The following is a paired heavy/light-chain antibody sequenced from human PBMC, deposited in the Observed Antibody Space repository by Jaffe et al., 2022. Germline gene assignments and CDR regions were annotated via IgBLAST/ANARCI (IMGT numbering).Light chain of an antibody. CDR2: KAS. CDR1: QSISSW. Sequence: DIQMTQSPSTLSASVGDRVTITCRASQSISSWLAWYQQKPGKAPKLLIYKASSLESGVPSRFSGSGSGTEFTLTISSLQPDDFATYYCQQYNSYSPKLTFGGGTKVEIK. J-gene: IGKJ4*01. CDR3: QQYNSYSPKLT. V-gene: IGKV1-5*03.
Heavy chain of an antibody. CDR1: GFTFSSYS. CDR2: ISSSSSYI. J-gene: IGHJ6*03. Sequence: EVQLVESGGGLVKPGGSLRLSCAASGFTFSSYSMNWVRQAPGKGLEWVSSISSSSSYIYYADSVKGRFTISRDNAKNSLYLQMNSLRAEDTAVYYCARAGIVVVPAAIHYYYMDVWGKGTTVTVSS. D-gene: IGHD2-2*01. V-gene: IGHV3-21*01. CDR3: ARAGIVVVPAAIHYYYMDV.